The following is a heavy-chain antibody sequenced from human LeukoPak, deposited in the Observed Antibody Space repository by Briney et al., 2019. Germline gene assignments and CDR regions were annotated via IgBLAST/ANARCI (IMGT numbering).Heavy chain of an antibody. D-gene: IGHD6-19*01. J-gene: IGHJ4*02. CDR2: IRYSGST. V-gene: IGHV4-39*01. Sequence: SETLSLTCTVSGDSFSSGIYFWGWIRQPPGKGLEWIGSIRYSGSTYYNPSLKSRLTISVDTSKNQFSLKLSSVTAADTAVYYCARLDSNGPNDYWGQGTLVTVSS. CDR1: GDSFSSGIYF. CDR3: ARLDSNGPNDY.